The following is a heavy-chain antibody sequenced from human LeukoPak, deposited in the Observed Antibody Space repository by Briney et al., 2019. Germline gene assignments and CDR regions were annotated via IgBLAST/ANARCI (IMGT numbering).Heavy chain of an antibody. Sequence: PGGSLRLSCAASGFTFSNAWMNWVRQAPGKGLEWVGRIESKTDGGTTHYAAPVKGRFTISRDGSKNTLYLQMNSLKTEDTAVYYCTTLSIIVVNWGQGTTVTVSS. D-gene: IGHD3-22*01. J-gene: IGHJ6*02. CDR2: IESKTDGGTT. V-gene: IGHV3-15*04. CDR1: GFTFSNAW. CDR3: TTLSIIVVN.